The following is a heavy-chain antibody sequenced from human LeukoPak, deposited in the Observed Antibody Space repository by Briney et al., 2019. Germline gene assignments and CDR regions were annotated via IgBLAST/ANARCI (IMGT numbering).Heavy chain of an antibody. Sequence: PGGSLRLSCAASGFTVSSNFVSWVRQAPGKGLVWVSRINSDGSSKDYADSVKGRFTISRDNAKNTLYLQMNSLRVEDTAVFYCAMGHYDSSGYAHFDHWGQGTLVTVSS. V-gene: IGHV3-74*01. CDR1: GFTVSSNF. CDR3: AMGHYDSSGYAHFDH. D-gene: IGHD3-22*01. J-gene: IGHJ4*02. CDR2: INSDGSSK.